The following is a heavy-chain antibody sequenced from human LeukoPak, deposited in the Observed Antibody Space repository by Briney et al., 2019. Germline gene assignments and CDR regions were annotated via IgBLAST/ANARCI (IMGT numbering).Heavy chain of an antibody. V-gene: IGHV3-11*04. J-gene: IGHJ4*02. Sequence: PGGSLRLSCAASGFTFNDYYMSWIRQAPGKGLEWVSYMSSSGSTIYYADSVKGRFTISRDNAKNSLYLQMNSLRAEDTAVYYCARESRQWLVLGGVDYWGQGTLVTVSS. CDR2: MSSSGSTI. CDR1: GFTFNDYY. CDR3: ARESRQWLVLGGVDY. D-gene: IGHD6-19*01.